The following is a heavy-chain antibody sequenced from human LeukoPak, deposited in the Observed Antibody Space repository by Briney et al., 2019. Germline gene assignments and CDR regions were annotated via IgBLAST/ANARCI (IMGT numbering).Heavy chain of an antibody. V-gene: IGHV3-53*01. D-gene: IGHD3-10*01. CDR3: VRERFGAYVEN. CDR2: VYGGGNT. Sequence: QSGGSLRLSCAASGFTVGNNRMSWVRQAPGKGLEWVSTVYGGGNTAYADSVKGRFTISRDTSKNTLLLQMNSLRAEDTAVCFCVRERFGAYVENWGQGALVTVSS. J-gene: IGHJ4*02. CDR1: GFTVGNNR.